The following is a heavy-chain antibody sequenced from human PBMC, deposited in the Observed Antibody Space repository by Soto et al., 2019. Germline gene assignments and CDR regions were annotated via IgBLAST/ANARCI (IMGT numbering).Heavy chain of an antibody. D-gene: IGHD3-3*01. CDR1: GYTFTSYG. Sequence: ASVKVSCKASGYTFTSYGISWVRQAPGQGLEWMGWISAYNGNTNYAQKLQGRVTMTTDTSTSTAYMELRSLRSDDTAVYYCARATNYDFWSGTGGDKYGMDVWGQGTTVTVSS. CDR2: ISAYNGNT. V-gene: IGHV1-18*01. J-gene: IGHJ6*02. CDR3: ARATNYDFWSGTGGDKYGMDV.